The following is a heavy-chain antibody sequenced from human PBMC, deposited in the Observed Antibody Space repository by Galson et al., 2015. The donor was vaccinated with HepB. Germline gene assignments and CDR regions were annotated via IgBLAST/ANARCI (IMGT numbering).Heavy chain of an antibody. J-gene: IGHJ4*02. Sequence: SVKVSCKASGGTFSSYTFSWVRQAPGQGLEWMGRIIPMLGITNYAQKFQGRVTITADKSTSTAYMELSSLRSEDTAVYYCARERGGWLRTYYFDYWGQGTLVTVSS. V-gene: IGHV1-69*04. CDR1: GGTFSSYT. CDR3: ARERGGWLRTYYFDY. D-gene: IGHD5-12*01. CDR2: IIPMLGIT.